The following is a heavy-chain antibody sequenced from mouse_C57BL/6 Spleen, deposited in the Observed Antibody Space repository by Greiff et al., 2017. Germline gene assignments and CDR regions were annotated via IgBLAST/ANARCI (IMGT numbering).Heavy chain of an antibody. Sequence: VQLVESGAELVKPGASVKLSCKASGYTFTEYTIHWVKQRSGQGLEWIGWFYPGSGSIKYNEKFKDKATLTAYKSSSTVYMELSRLTSEDSAVYFCARHEGYDYPFDYWGQGTTLTVSS. V-gene: IGHV1-62-2*01. CDR3: ARHEGYDYPFDY. CDR1: GYTFTEYT. CDR2: FYPGSGSI. D-gene: IGHD2-4*01. J-gene: IGHJ2*01.